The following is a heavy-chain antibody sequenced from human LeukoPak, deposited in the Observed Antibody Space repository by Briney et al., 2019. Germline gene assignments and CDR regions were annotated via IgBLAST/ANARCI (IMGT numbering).Heavy chain of an antibody. Sequence: PGGSLRLSCTGSGFTFRDYALAWVRQAPGKGLEWVGFIRSKVYGGTTEYAASVRGRFTISRDDSKSIASLQMNSLKTEDTAVYFRTRFWSGYSGFYYYYMDVWGKGTTVTVSS. J-gene: IGHJ6*03. CDR1: GFTFRDYA. CDR3: TRFWSGYSGFYYYYMDV. V-gene: IGHV3-49*04. CDR2: IRSKVYGGTT. D-gene: IGHD3-3*01.